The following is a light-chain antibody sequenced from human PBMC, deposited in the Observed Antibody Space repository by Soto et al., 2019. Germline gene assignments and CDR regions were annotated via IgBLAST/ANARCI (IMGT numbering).Light chain of an antibody. CDR3: QSYDSRLSGYV. CDR2: SSV. Sequence: QSVLTQPPSVSGAPGQGVTISCTGSSSNIGAGYDVHWYQQLPGTATKLLIYSSVNRPSGVPDRFSASKSGASASLAITGLQAEDEGDYYCQSYDSRLSGYVFGAGTKLTVL. CDR1: SSNIGAGYD. V-gene: IGLV1-40*01. J-gene: IGLJ1*01.